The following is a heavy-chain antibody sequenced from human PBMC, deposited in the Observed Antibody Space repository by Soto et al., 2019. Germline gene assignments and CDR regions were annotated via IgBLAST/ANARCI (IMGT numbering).Heavy chain of an antibody. CDR1: GFTFSSYA. D-gene: IGHD2-2*01. CDR3: ARAPFMRRYCSSTSCPSPGV. J-gene: IGHJ4*02. CDR2: ISYDGSNK. Sequence: PGGSLRLSCAASGFTFSSYAMRWVRQAPGKGLEWVAVISYDGSNKYYADSVKGRFTISRDNSKNTLYLQMNSLRAEDTAVYYCARAPFMRRYCSSTSCPSPGVWGQGTLVTVSS. V-gene: IGHV3-30-3*01.